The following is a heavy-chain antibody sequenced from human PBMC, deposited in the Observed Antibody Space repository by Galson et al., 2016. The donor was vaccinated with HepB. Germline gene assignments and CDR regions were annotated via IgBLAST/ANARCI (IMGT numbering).Heavy chain of an antibody. D-gene: IGHD5-18*01. CDR1: GFSFHDHG. CDR2: INWSGSST. CDR3: ARESENFGGGYIYFDS. Sequence: SLRLSCAVSGFSFHDHGMGWVRQGPGKGLEWVSGINWSGSSTSYANSVKGRFTISRDNAKNSLYLQMNSLTAEDTALYYCARESENFGGGYIYFDSWGQGTLVTVSS. J-gene: IGHJ4*02. V-gene: IGHV3-20*04.